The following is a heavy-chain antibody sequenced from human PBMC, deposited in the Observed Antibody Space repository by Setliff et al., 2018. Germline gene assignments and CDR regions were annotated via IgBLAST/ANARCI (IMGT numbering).Heavy chain of an antibody. CDR1: GYTFTDYS. J-gene: IGHJ6*03. CDR2: INPNTGVT. V-gene: IGHV1-2*02. Sequence: ASVKVSCKASGYTFTDYSIHWVRQAPGQGLDWVGWINPNTGVTKHAEKFQGRITMTRDTSITTVYMELTGLTSDDTAVYYCGRHPSSHYRDVWGKGTTVTVS. CDR3: GRHPSSHYRDV.